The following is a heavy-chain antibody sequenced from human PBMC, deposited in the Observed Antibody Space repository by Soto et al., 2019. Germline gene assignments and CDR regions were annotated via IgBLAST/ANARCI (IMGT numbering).Heavy chain of an antibody. V-gene: IGHV4-61*01. CDR3: ARRRASDYGGNHHPYYFDR. CDR1: GGSVSSGSYY. J-gene: IGHJ4*02. Sequence: ETLSLTCTVSGGSVSSGSYYWSWIRQPPGKGLEWIGYIYYSGRTYDNPSLQSRVTISIDASKNQFSLKLTSVTTADTAVYYCARRRASDYGGNHHPYYFDRWGQGALVTVSS. CDR2: IYYSGRT. D-gene: IGHD4-17*01.